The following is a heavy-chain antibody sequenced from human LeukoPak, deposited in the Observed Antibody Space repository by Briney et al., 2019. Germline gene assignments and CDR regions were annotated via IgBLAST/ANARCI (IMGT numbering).Heavy chain of an antibody. V-gene: IGHV3-11*06. Sequence: PGGSLRPSCAASGFTYSDYYMSWIRQAPGKGLEWVSCISTSSSYTNYADSVKGRFTISRDNAKNSLYLQMNSLRAEDTAVYYCASRYCSGGRCPGYYQHWGQGTLVTVSS. CDR3: ASRYCSGGRCPGYYQH. D-gene: IGHD2-15*01. CDR2: ISTSSSYT. J-gene: IGHJ1*01. CDR1: GFTYSDYY.